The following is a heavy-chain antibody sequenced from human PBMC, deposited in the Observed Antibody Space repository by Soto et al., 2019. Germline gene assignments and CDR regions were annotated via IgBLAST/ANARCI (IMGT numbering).Heavy chain of an antibody. CDR2: MYYSGTT. J-gene: IGHJ6*03. CDR1: GGSISSSDFY. D-gene: IGHD6-13*01. V-gene: IGHV4-39*01. CDR3: ARGTAAGTYYYYYYYMDV. Sequence: SETLSLTCTVSGGSISSSDFYWGWLRQTPGKGLEFIGSMYYSGTTYYNPSLKSRVTISVDTSKNQFTLKLISVTAADTAVYYCARGTAAGTYYYYYYYMDVWGKGTTVTVSS.